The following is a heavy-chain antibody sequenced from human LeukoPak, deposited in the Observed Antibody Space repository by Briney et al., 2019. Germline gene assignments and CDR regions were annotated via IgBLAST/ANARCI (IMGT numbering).Heavy chain of an antibody. CDR2: IIPIFGTA. J-gene: IGHJ4*02. CDR1: GSTFSSYA. V-gene: IGHV1-69*13. CDR3: ATDCSSTSCYDY. Sequence: SVKVSCKASGSTFSSYAISWVRQAPGQGLEWMGGIIPIFGTANYAQKFQGRVTITADESTSTAYMELSSLRSEDTAVYYCATDCSSTSCYDYWGQGTLVTVSS. D-gene: IGHD2-2*01.